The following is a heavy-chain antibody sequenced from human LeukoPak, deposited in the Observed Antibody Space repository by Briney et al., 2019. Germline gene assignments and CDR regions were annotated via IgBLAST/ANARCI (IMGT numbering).Heavy chain of an antibody. D-gene: IGHD3-10*02. Sequence: GGSLRLSCAASGFTFITYSMNWVRQAPGKGLEWVSYISSSGSTIYYADSVKGRFTISRDNAKNSLYLQMNSLRAEDTAVYYCAELGITMIGGVWGKGTTVTISS. CDR1: GFTFITYS. V-gene: IGHV3-48*04. J-gene: IGHJ6*04. CDR2: ISSSGSTI. CDR3: AELGITMIGGV.